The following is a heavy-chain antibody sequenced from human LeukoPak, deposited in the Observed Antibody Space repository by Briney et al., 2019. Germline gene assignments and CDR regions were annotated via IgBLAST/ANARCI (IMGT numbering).Heavy chain of an antibody. CDR2: IIPIFGTA. D-gene: IGHD5-18*01. CDR3: ARRPDTAMALLGYYYYGMDV. V-gene: IGHV1-69*13. J-gene: IGHJ6*02. Sequence: SVKVSCKASGGTFSSYAISWVRQAPGQGLEWMGGIIPIFGTANYAQKFQGRVTITADESTSTAYMELSSLRSEDTAVYYCARRPDTAMALLGYYYYGMDVWGQGTTVTVSS. CDR1: GGTFSSYA.